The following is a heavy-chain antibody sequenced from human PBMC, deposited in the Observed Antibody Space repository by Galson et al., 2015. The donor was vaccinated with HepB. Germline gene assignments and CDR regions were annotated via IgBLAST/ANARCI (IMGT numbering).Heavy chain of an antibody. D-gene: IGHD4-11*01. Sequence: SVKVSCKASGYTFTGYYMHRVRQAPGQGLEWMGWINPNSGGTNYAQKFQGRVTMTRDTSISTAYMELSRLRSDDTAVYYCARSTVTTNSDWFDPWGQGTLVTVSS. V-gene: IGHV1-2*02. CDR1: GYTFTGYY. CDR3: ARSTVTTNSDWFDP. J-gene: IGHJ5*02. CDR2: INPNSGGT.